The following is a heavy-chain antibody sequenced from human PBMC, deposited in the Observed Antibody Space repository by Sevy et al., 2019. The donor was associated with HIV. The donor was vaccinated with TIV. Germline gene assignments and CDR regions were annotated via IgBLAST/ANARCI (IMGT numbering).Heavy chain of an antibody. CDR2: IKQDGSVK. CDR3: AKQRGWICSHDVCSPYYSDS. D-gene: IGHD5-12*01. V-gene: IGHV3-7*01. J-gene: IGHJ4*02. CDR1: GFAFRTFW. Sequence: GGSLRLSCAASGFAFRTFWMSWVRQAPGKGLEWVANIKQDGSVKYYMDSVKGRFTISRDNAKNSLYLQMSSLTVEDTAVYYCAKQRGWICSHDVCSPYYSDSWGQETLVTVSS.